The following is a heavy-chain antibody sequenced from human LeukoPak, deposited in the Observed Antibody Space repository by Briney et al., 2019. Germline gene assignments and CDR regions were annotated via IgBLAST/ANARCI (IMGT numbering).Heavy chain of an antibody. V-gene: IGHV3-11*01. J-gene: IGHJ6*02. CDR3: ARDQPLPMYNWNYEDYYYYGMDV. D-gene: IGHD1-7*01. CDR2: ISSSGNTK. Sequence: GGSLRLSCAASGFTFSDFYMSWIRQAPGKGLEWVSYISSSGNTKYYADSVKGRFTMSRDNAKNSLYLQMDSLRVEDTAVYYCARDQPLPMYNWNYEDYYYYGMDVWGQGTTVTVSS. CDR1: GFTFSDFY.